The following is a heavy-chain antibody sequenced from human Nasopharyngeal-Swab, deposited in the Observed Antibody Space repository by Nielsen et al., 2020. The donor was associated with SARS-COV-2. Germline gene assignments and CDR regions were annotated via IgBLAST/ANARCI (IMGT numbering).Heavy chain of an antibody. CDR1: GGSISGYY. CDR3: ARAQLVVGYYYYGMEV. Sequence: ETLSLTCTVSGGSISGYYWSWIRQPPGKGLEWIGYIYDSGSTNSNPSLKSRVTVSIDKSKNQFSLKVSSVTAADTAVYYCARAQLVVGYYYYGMEVWGQGTTVTVSS. CDR2: IYDSGST. J-gene: IGHJ6*02. D-gene: IGHD6-13*01. V-gene: IGHV4-59*01.